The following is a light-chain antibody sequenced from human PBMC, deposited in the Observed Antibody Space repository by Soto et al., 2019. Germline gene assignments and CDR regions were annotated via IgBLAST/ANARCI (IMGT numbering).Light chain of an antibody. CDR1: QSISSY. Sequence: DIQMTQPPSSLSASVGDRVTITCRASQSISSYLNWYQQKPGKAPKLLIYAASSLQSGVPSRFSGSGSGTDFTLTISSLQPEDFATYYCQQSYSTFGQGTKLEIK. CDR2: AAS. J-gene: IGKJ2*01. V-gene: IGKV1-39*01. CDR3: QQSYST.